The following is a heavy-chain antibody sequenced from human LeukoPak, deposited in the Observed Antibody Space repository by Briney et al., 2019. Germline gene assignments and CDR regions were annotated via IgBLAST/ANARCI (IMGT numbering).Heavy chain of an antibody. CDR2: IDPSAGNT. Sequence: ASVKVSCKASGYTFTTFYMNWVRRAPGQGLEWMGTIDPSAGNTNYAQSFQGRFTMTRDTSTSTVYMELTSLTSEDTAVYYCVREASVGYFDYWGQGTQVTVSS. CDR1: GYTFTTFY. D-gene: IGHD1-26*01. CDR3: VREASVGYFDY. J-gene: IGHJ4*02. V-gene: IGHV1-46*01.